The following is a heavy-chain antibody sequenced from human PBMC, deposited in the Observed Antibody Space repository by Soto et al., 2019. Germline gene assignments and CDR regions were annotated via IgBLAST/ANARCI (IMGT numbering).Heavy chain of an antibody. V-gene: IGHV3-48*02. D-gene: IGHD6-19*01. J-gene: IGHJ4*02. Sequence: EVQLVASGGGMVQPGGSLRVSCAASGFTLSSYSMHWVRQAPGKGLEWVSYISGSGGTIYYADSVKGRFTISRDNAKNSLSVQMNSLRDEDTAVYFCARETGLRSSGWSYYFDFWGQGTRVTVSS. CDR1: GFTLSSYS. CDR2: ISGSGGTI. CDR3: ARETGLRSSGWSYYFDF.